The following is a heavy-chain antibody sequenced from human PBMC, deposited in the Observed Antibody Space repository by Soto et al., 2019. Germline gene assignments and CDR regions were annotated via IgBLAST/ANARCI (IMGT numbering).Heavy chain of an antibody. J-gene: IGHJ4*02. CDR1: GGSFSGYY. V-gene: IGHV4-34*01. Sequence: QVQLQQWGAGLLKPSETLSLTCAVYGGSFSGYYWSWIRQPSRKGLEWIGEINHSGSTNYNPSLKSRVTISVDTSKTQFSLKLSSVTAADTAVYYCARVVQQQPGRDYWGQGTLVTVSS. CDR3: ARVVQQQPGRDY. D-gene: IGHD6-13*01. CDR2: INHSGST.